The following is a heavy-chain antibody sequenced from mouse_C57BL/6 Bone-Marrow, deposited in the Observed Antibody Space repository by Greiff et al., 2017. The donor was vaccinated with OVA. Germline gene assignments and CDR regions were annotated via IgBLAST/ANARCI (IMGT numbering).Heavy chain of an antibody. Sequence: VQLQQSGPELVKPGASVKISCKASGYAFSSSWMNWVKQRPGKGLEWIGRIYPGDGDTNYNGKFKGKATLTADKSSSTAYMQLSSLTSEDSAVYFCARRYGSRGTWFAYWGQGTLVTVSA. CDR2: IYPGDGDT. V-gene: IGHV1-82*01. J-gene: IGHJ3*01. D-gene: IGHD1-1*01. CDR3: ARRYGSRGTWFAY. CDR1: GYAFSSSW.